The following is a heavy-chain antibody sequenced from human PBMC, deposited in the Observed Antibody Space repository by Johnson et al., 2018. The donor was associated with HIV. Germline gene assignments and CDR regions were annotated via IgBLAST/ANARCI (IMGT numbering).Heavy chain of an antibody. V-gene: IGHV3-53*01. J-gene: IGHJ3*02. D-gene: IGHD3-22*01. CDR1: GFNVSSKY. CDR3: ARAITMIVVVTSDAFDI. Sequence: VQLVESGGGLVQPGGSLRLSCAASGFNVSSKYMTWVRQGTGKGLEWVSIFYSGNKTYYADSVKGRFTISRDNSKNSLYLQMNSLRAEDTALYYCARAITMIVVVTSDAFDIWGQGTMVTVSS. CDR2: FYSGNKT.